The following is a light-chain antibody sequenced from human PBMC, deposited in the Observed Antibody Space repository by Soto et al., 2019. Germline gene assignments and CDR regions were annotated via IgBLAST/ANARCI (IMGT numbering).Light chain of an antibody. CDR2: AAS. Sequence: DIQMTPSPSSLSASVVYRVTITCRASQGISNYLAWYQQKPGKVPKLLIYAASTLQSGVPSRFSGSGSGTDFTLTISSLQPEDFATYFCQQLNSYPITFGQGKRRGIK. CDR1: QGISNY. V-gene: IGKV1-9*01. CDR3: QQLNSYPIT. J-gene: IGKJ5*01.